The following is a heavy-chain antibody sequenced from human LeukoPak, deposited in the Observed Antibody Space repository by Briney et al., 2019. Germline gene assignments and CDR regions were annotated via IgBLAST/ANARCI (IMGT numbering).Heavy chain of an antibody. CDR3: AKLAELVVTSNWFDP. J-gene: IGHJ5*02. CDR2: IRYDGTNT. V-gene: IGHV3-30*02. CDR1: GFTFSSYA. Sequence: GGSLRLSCTASGFTFSSYAMHWVRQAPGKGLEWLAFIRYDGTNTHYADSVKGRFTISRDNSENTLYLQMNTLTIEDTAVYYCAKLAELVVTSNWFDPWGQGTLVTVSS. D-gene: IGHD2-15*01.